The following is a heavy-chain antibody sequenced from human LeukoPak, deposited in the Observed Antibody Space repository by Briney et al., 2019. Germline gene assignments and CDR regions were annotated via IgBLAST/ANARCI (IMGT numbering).Heavy chain of an antibody. J-gene: IGHJ4*02. CDR3: ARARGYSYIVDY. D-gene: IGHD5-18*01. CDR2: IYHSGST. V-gene: IGHV4-30-2*01. Sequence: SETLSLTCTVSGGSISSGDYYWSWIRQHPGKARGWIGYIYHSGSTYYNPSLKSRVTISVDRSKNQFSLKLSSVTAADTAVYYCARARGYSYIVDYWGQGTLVTVSS. CDR1: GGSISSGDYY.